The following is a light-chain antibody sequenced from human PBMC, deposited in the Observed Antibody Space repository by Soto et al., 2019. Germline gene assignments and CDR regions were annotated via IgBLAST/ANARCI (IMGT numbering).Light chain of an antibody. V-gene: IGKV1-39*01. CDR3: QQSFNTPWT. CDR2: AAS. J-gene: IGKJ1*01. CDR1: QSISSY. Sequence: DIQMTQSPSSLSASVEDRVTIPCRASQSISSYLNWYQQKPGKAPKLLIYAASSLQSGVPSRFSGSGSGTDFTLTISSLQPEDFATYYCQQSFNTPWTFGQGTKVEIK.